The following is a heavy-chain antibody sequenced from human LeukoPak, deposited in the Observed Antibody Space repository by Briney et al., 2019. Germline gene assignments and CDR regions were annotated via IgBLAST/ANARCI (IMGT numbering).Heavy chain of an antibody. V-gene: IGHV4-30-4*07. J-gene: IGHJ5*02. CDR2: IFSSGST. CDR3: ARGDYSDPWFDP. CDR1: GGSISSGGFS. D-gene: IGHD2-15*01. Sequence: SQTLSLTCAVSGGSISSGGFSWTWIRQPPGKGLEGIGYIFSSGSTYYNPSLKSRLTISLDMSKNQFSLKLRSVTAADTAVYYCARGDYSDPWFDPWGQGTLVTVSS.